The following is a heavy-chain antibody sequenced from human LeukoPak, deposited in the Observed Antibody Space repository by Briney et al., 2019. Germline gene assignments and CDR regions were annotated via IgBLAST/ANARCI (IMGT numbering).Heavy chain of an antibody. D-gene: IGHD2-2*01. Sequence: GGSLRLSCAASGFTFSDYYMSWIRQAPGKGLEWVSYISSSGSTIYYADSVKGRFTISRDNAKNSLFLQMNSLRAEDTAVYYCARGAVPYYYYYMDVWGKGTTVSVFS. V-gene: IGHV3-11*01. J-gene: IGHJ6*03. CDR3: ARGAVPYYYYYMDV. CDR1: GFTFSDYY. CDR2: ISSSGSTI.